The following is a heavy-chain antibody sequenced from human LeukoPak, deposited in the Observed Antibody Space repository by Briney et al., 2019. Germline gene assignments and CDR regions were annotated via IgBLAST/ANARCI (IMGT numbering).Heavy chain of an antibody. CDR1: GFTFSSYS. J-gene: IGHJ6*03. Sequence: GGSLRLSCAASGFTFSSYSMNWVRQAPGKGLEWVSSISSSSSYIYYADSLKGRFTISRDNAKNSLYLQMNSLRAEDTAVYYRARDVSDTPWNFYYYYYMDVWGKGTTVTISS. V-gene: IGHV3-21*01. CDR2: ISSSSSYI. CDR3: ARDVSDTPWNFYYYYYMDV. D-gene: IGHD1-7*01.